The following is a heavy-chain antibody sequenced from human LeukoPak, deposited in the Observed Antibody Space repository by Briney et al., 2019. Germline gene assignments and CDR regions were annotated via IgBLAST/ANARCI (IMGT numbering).Heavy chain of an antibody. D-gene: IGHD6-6*01. CDR3: AKKSSSSIRDPFDI. CDR1: GGSISSYY. J-gene: IGHJ3*02. V-gene: IGHV4-59*01. CDR2: IHYSGGIT. Sequence: SGTLSLTCTVSGGSISSYYWSWIRQPPGKGLEWIGYIHYSGGITYYNPSLKSRVTISVDTSKNQFSLKLSSVTAADTAVYYCAKKSSSSIRDPFDIWGQGTMVTVSS.